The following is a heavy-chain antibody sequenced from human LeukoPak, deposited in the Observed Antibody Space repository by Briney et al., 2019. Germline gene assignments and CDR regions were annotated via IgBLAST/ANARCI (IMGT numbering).Heavy chain of an antibody. CDR3: ARVYSGRPNARPFDY. CDR2: FDPEDGET. Sequence: ASVKVSCKVSGYTLTELSMHWVRQAPGKGLEWMGGFDPEDGETIYAQKFQGRVTMTEDTSASTAYMELSSLRSEDTAVYYCARVYSGRPNARPFDYWGQGTLVTVSS. V-gene: IGHV1-24*01. D-gene: IGHD1-26*01. J-gene: IGHJ4*02. CDR1: GYTLTELS.